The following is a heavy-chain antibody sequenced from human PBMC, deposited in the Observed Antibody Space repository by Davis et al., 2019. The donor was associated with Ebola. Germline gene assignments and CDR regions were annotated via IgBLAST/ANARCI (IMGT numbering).Heavy chain of an antibody. Sequence: PGGSLRLSCADSGFTFSSYAMSWVRQAPGKGLEWVSFISAGGGSTYYADSVKGRFTISRDNSKNTLYLQMISLRAEDTAVYYCAKPDRIVVLPAAIRYYGMDVWGQGTTVTVSS. V-gene: IGHV3-23*01. J-gene: IGHJ6*02. CDR1: GFTFSSYA. CDR2: ISAGGGST. CDR3: AKPDRIVVLPAAIRYYGMDV. D-gene: IGHD2-2*02.